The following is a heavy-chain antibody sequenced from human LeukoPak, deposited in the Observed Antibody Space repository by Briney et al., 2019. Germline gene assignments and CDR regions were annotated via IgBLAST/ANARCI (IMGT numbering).Heavy chain of an antibody. Sequence: GGSLRLSCAASGFTFNKYAMNWVRQAPGKGLEWVSSISGSGGNTYYADSVKGRFTISRDNSKNTLYLQMNSLGAEDTAVYYCAKPSRTDAFDIWGQGTMITVSS. V-gene: IGHV3-23*01. CDR3: AKPSRTDAFDI. CDR1: GFTFNKYA. J-gene: IGHJ3*02. D-gene: IGHD1-14*01. CDR2: ISGSGGNT.